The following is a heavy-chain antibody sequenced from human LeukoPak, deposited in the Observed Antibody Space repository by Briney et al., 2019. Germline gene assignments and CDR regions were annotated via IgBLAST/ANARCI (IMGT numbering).Heavy chain of an antibody. D-gene: IGHD4/OR15-4a*01. J-gene: IGHJ3*02. CDR1: GYTFISYV. Sequence: ASVKVSCKASGYTFISYVISWVRQARGQGLEWMGWISSYNANTNYAQKLQGRVTMTTDTSTTTVHMELRSLRSDDTAVYYCARVVLREYDAFDIWGQGTMVTVSS. CDR2: ISSYNANT. CDR3: ARVVLREYDAFDI. V-gene: IGHV1-18*01.